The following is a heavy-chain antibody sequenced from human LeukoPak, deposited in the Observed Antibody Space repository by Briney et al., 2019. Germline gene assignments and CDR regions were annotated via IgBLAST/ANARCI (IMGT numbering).Heavy chain of an antibody. Sequence: GGSLRLSCAASGFTFSSYGMHWVRQAPGKGLDWVAVIWYDGSNKYYADSVKGRFTISRDNSKNTLYLQMNSLRAEDTAVYYCAKDLEGGSYYGYWGQGTLVTVSS. CDR3: AKDLEGGSYYGY. J-gene: IGHJ4*02. CDR2: IWYDGSNK. CDR1: GFTFSSYG. V-gene: IGHV3-33*06. D-gene: IGHD1-26*01.